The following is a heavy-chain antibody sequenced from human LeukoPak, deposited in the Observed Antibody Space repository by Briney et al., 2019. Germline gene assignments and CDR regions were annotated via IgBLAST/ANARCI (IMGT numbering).Heavy chain of an antibody. V-gene: IGHV4-30-4*01. J-gene: IGHJ5*02. CDR3: ARPYYYDSRIDP. CDR1: GGSISSGDYY. D-gene: IGHD3-22*01. Sequence: PSETLSLTCTVAGGSISSGDYYWSWIRQPPGNGLEWIAYMYYSGSTYYNPTLKSRVTMSAYTSKNQLSLKLSSVTAADTAVYYCARPYYYDSRIDPWGQGILVTVSS. CDR2: MYYSGST.